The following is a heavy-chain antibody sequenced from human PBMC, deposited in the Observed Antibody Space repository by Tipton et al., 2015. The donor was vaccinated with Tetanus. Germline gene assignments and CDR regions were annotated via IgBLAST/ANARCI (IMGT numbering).Heavy chain of an antibody. J-gene: IGHJ4*02. Sequence: GLVKPSETLSLTCAVYGGSFSGYYWSWIRQPPGKGLEWIGETNHSGSTNYNPSLKSRVTISVDTSKNQFSLKLSSVTAADTAVYYCARSPLYGGGQIPLDYWGQGTLVTVSS. D-gene: IGHD4-23*01. CDR2: TNHSGST. CDR3: ARSPLYGGGQIPLDY. V-gene: IGHV4-34*01. CDR1: GGSFSGYY.